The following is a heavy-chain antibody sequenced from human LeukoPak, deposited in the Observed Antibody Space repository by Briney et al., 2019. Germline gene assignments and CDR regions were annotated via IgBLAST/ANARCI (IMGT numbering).Heavy chain of an antibody. CDR3: ARGIAVAGTFDY. CDR2: IHPSGIT. CDR1: GTSINKDY. D-gene: IGHD6-19*01. J-gene: IGHJ4*02. Sequence: SETLSLTCTVSGTSINKDYWCWIRQPAGKGLEWIGRIHPSGITHYNPSLKGRVTMSIDASKNQFSLKLSSVTAADTAVYYCARGIAVAGTFDYWGQGTLVTVSS. V-gene: IGHV4-4*07.